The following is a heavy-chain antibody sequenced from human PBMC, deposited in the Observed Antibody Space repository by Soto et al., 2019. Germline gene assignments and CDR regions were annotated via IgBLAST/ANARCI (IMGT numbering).Heavy chain of an antibody. CDR3: AKDDSEITTYYYYYMDV. D-gene: IGHD3-22*01. J-gene: IGHJ6*03. CDR1: GFTFSSYA. Sequence: GGSLRLSCAASGFTFSSYAMSWVRQAPGKGLEWVSAISGSGGSTYYADSVKGRFTISRDNSKNTLYLQMNSLRAEDTAVYYCAKDDSEITTYYYYYMDVWGKGTTVTVSS. CDR2: ISGSGGST. V-gene: IGHV3-23*01.